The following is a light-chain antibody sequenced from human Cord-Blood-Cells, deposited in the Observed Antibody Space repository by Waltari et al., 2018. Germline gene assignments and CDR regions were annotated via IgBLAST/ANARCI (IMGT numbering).Light chain of an antibody. Sequence: SYELTQPSSVSVSPGQTARITCSGDVLAKKYARWFQQKPGQAPVLVIYKDRERPLGIPERVSVSSSGTTVTLTIRGAQVEDEADYYCYSAADNNLVFGGGTKLTVL. CDR3: YSAADNNLV. V-gene: IGLV3-27*01. CDR2: KDR. CDR1: VLAKKY. J-gene: IGLJ3*02.